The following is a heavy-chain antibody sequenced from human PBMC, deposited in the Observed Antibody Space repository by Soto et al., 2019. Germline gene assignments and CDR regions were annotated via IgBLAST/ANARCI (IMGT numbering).Heavy chain of an antibody. CDR2: MNPNSGNT. J-gene: IGHJ4*02. CDR3: ARGNYDFWSGYYTTMYYFDY. Sequence: ASVKVSCKASGYTFTSYDINWVRQATGQGLEWMGWMNPNSGNTGYAQKNQGRVTMTRNTSISTANMEMSSLRFEDTAVYYCARGNYDFWSGYYTTMYYFDYWGQGTLVTVSS. D-gene: IGHD3-3*01. CDR1: GYTFTSYD. V-gene: IGHV1-8*01.